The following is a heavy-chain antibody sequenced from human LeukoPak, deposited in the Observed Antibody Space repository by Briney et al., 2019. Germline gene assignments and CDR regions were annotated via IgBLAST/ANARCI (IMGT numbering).Heavy chain of an antibody. Sequence: SETLSLTCSVSGGSISSTGHYWGWIRQSPEKGLDWIGSIYSNGNTYYNPSVKSRVTMSVDPSKNQFSLKLTSMTAAETAVYYCARSATVTTGYFDYWGQGALVTVSS. D-gene: IGHD4-17*01. CDR3: ARSATVTTGYFDY. CDR2: IYSNGNT. J-gene: IGHJ4*02. V-gene: IGHV4-39*07. CDR1: GGSISSTGHY.